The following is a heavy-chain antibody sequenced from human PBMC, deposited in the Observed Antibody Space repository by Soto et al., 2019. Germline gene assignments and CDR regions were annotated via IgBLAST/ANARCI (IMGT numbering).Heavy chain of an antibody. CDR1: GFTFSSYS. J-gene: IGHJ4*02. CDR3: ARDGTLSFCSRWPYYFDY. CDR2: ISSSSSYI. D-gene: IGHD6-13*01. Sequence: EVQLVESGGGLVKPGGSLRLSCAASGFTFSSYSMNWVRQAPGKGLEWVSSISSSSSYIYYADSVKGRFTISRDNAKNSLYLQMNSLRAEDTAVYYCARDGTLSFCSRWPYYFDYWGQGTLVTVSS. V-gene: IGHV3-21*01.